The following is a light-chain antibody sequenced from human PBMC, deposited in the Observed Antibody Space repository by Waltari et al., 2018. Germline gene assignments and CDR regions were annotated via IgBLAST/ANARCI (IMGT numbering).Light chain of an antibody. Sequence: IMLTQSPATLSLYPGERATLSCRTSQSVSSYLAWFQQKPGQAPRLLIYDTSNRATGIPARFSGSGSGTDFTLTISSLEPEDSAVYYCQQRSHWRTFGQGTKVEIK. CDR1: QSVSSY. CDR3: QQRSHWRT. CDR2: DTS. V-gene: IGKV3-11*01. J-gene: IGKJ1*01.